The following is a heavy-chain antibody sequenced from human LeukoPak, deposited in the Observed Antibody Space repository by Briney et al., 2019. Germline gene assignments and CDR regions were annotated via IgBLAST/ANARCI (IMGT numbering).Heavy chain of an antibody. J-gene: IGHJ4*02. Sequence: GASVKVSCKASGYTFTSYYMHWVRQAPGQGLEWMGIINPGGGSTSYAQKFQGRVTMTRDTSTSTVYMELSSLRSEDTAVYYCARAGYYYGSGSSLDYWGQGTLVTVSS. CDR2: INPGGGST. CDR3: ARAGYYYGSGSSLDY. CDR1: GYTFTSYY. D-gene: IGHD3-10*01. V-gene: IGHV1-46*01.